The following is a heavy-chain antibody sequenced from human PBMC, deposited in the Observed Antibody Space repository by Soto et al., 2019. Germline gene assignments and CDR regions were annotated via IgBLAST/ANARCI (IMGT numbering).Heavy chain of an antibody. V-gene: IGHV4-34*01. J-gene: IGHJ5*02. Sequence: PSETLSLTCAVYGGSFSGYYWSWIRQPPGKGLEWIGEINHSGSTNYNPSLKSRVTISVDTSKNQFSLKLSSVTAADTAVYYCARDRNYGSGSSRGYNWFDPWGQGTLVTVSS. CDR2: INHSGST. CDR1: GGSFSGYY. CDR3: ARDRNYGSGSSRGYNWFDP. D-gene: IGHD3-10*01.